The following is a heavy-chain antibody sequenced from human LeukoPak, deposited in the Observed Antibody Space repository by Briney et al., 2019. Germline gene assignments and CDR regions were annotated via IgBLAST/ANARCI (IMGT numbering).Heavy chain of an antibody. D-gene: IGHD6-6*01. CDR2: ISSSSSTI. J-gene: IGHJ4*02. CDR1: GFTFSSYS. V-gene: IGHV3-48*04. Sequence: GGSLRLPCAASGFTFSSYSMNWVRQAPGKGLEWVSYISSSSSTIYYADSVKGRFTISRDNAKNSLYLQMNSLRAEDTAVYYCARDGEQLVPWYFDYWGQGTLVTVSS. CDR3: ARDGEQLVPWYFDY.